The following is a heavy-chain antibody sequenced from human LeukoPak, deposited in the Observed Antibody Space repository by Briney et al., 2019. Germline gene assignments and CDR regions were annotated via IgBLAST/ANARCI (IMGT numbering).Heavy chain of an antibody. Sequence: PAGSLRLSCAASGFTFSSYGMHWVRQAPGKGLEWVAFIRYDGSNKYYADSVKGRFTISRDNSKNTLYLQMNSLRAEDTAVYCCAKGGRYYDFWSGLNFDYWGQGTLVTVSS. CDR2: IRYDGSNK. CDR3: AKGGRYYDFWSGLNFDY. V-gene: IGHV3-30*02. J-gene: IGHJ4*02. D-gene: IGHD3-3*01. CDR1: GFTFSSYG.